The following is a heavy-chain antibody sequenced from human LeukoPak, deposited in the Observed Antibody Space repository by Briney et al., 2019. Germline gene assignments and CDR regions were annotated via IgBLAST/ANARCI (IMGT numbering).Heavy chain of an antibody. J-gene: IGHJ4*02. CDR1: GFTFSSYA. CDR2: ISGTGGST. D-gene: IGHD1-20*01. V-gene: IGHV3-23*01. Sequence: GGSLRLSCAASGFTFSSYAMNWVRQAPGKGLEWVSAISGTGGSTYYADSVKGRFTISRDNSKNTLYLQMNSLRAEDTAVHYCAKVPAGWITRGGYFDYWGQGTLVTVSS. CDR3: AKVPAGWITRGGYFDY.